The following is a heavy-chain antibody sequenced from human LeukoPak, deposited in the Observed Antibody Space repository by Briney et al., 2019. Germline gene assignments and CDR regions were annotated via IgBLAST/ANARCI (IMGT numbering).Heavy chain of an antibody. V-gene: IGHV4-59*01. Sequence: PSETLSLTCTVSGGSISSYYWSWIRQPPGKGLEWIGYIYYSGSTNYNPSLKSRVTISVDTSKNQFSLKLSSATAADTAVYYCAGHYGSGSYYAYWGQGTLVTVSS. CDR3: AGHYGSGSYYAY. CDR1: GGSISSYY. D-gene: IGHD3-10*01. J-gene: IGHJ4*02. CDR2: IYYSGST.